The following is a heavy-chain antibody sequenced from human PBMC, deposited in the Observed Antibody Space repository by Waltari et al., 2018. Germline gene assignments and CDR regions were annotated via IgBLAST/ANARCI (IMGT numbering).Heavy chain of an antibody. J-gene: IGHJ1*01. Sequence: QLQLQESGPGLVKPSATLSLTCTVPGGSIRPNSTWGWIRQPPGKGLEWMGNMQYRGSTFYNPSLESRVTISLDTWKNQFSLRLSSVGAADTAVYFCGRIAFGDEGGYFQYWGQGTLVTVSS. V-gene: IGHV4-39*01. CDR3: GRIAFGDEGGYFQY. D-gene: IGHD4-17*01. CDR1: GGSIRPNST. CDR2: MQYRGST.